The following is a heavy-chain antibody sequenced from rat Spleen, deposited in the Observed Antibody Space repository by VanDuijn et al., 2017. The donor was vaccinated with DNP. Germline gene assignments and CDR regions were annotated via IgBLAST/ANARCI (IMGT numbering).Heavy chain of an antibody. D-gene: IGHD5-1*01. V-gene: IGHV5-25*01. J-gene: IGHJ2*01. Sequence: EVQLVGSGGGLVQPGRSLKLSCAASGFTFSDYNMAWVRQAPAKGLEWVAYIGSPAYAPYHGDSVRGRFTISRDNAKSTLYLQMDSLRSEDTATYYCAIPNAWGQGVVVTVSS. CDR2: IGSPAYAP. CDR3: AIPNA. CDR1: GFTFSDYN.